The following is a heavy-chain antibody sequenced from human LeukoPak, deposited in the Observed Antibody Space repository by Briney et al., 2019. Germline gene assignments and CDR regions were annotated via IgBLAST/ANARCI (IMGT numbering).Heavy chain of an antibody. J-gene: IGHJ1*01. CDR1: GGSISSGGYY. CDR2: IYHSGST. CDR3: ARSNQYYDFWSGYYFAEYFQH. V-gene: IGHV4-30-2*01. D-gene: IGHD3-3*01. Sequence: PSQTLSLTCTVSGGSISSGGYYWSWIRQPPGKGLEWIGYIYHSGSTYYNPSLKSRVTISVDRSKNQFSLKLSSVTAADTAVYYCARSNQYYDFWSGYYFAEYFQHWGQGTLVTVSS.